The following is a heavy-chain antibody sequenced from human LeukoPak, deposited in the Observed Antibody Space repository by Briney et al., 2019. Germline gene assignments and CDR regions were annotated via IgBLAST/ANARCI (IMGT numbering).Heavy chain of an antibody. Sequence: SETLSLTCSVSGGSISSRSYYWGWVRQPPGKGLEWIGTLYYSGSTHYNPSLKSRVTISVDTSKNQFSLKLSSVTAADTAVYYCARVGQGGDYVRYWYFDLWGRGTLVTVSP. J-gene: IGHJ2*01. V-gene: IGHV4-39*07. CDR3: ARVGQGGDYVRYWYFDL. CDR2: LYYSGST. D-gene: IGHD4-17*01. CDR1: GGSISSRSYY.